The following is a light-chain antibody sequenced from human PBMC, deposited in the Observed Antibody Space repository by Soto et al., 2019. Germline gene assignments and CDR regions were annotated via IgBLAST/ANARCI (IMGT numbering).Light chain of an antibody. Sequence: EVVVTQSPDIVSVSPGESATLFCRTSQSVSTYLAWYQQKPGQAPRLLISGAVTMATGVSARFSGRGSGTEFPLTITSLQSEDLGVYYCQQYGYWPPRTFGQGTRVEIK. CDR2: GAV. CDR3: QQYGYWPPRT. J-gene: IGKJ1*01. CDR1: QSVSTY. V-gene: IGKV3-15*01.